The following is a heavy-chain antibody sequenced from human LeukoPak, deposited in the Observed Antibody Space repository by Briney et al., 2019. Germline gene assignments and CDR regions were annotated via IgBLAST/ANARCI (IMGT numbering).Heavy chain of an antibody. Sequence: KISRQISGYTSYTYWIAWVRQRPGKGLEWMGGIIPIFGTANYAQKFQGRVTITTDESTSTAYMELSSLRSEDTAVYYCARDPSYGSGENWFDPWGQGTLVTVSS. CDR2: IIPIFGTA. CDR3: ARDPSYGSGENWFDP. J-gene: IGHJ5*02. D-gene: IGHD3-10*01. V-gene: IGHV1-69*05. CDR1: GYTSYTYW.